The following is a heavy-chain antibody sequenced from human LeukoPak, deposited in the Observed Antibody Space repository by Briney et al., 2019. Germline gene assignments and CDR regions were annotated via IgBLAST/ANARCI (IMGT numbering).Heavy chain of an antibody. CDR3: ARVLLWFGDPEEFFDY. CDR1: GFTFSSYG. V-gene: IGHV3-33*01. J-gene: IGHJ4*02. D-gene: IGHD3-10*01. CDR2: IWYDGSNK. Sequence: LAGGSLRLSCAASGFTFSSYGMHWVRQAPGKGLEWVAVIWYDGSNKYYADSVKGRFTISRDNSKNTLFLQMNSLRAEDTAVYYCARVLLWFGDPEEFFDYWGQGTLVTVSS.